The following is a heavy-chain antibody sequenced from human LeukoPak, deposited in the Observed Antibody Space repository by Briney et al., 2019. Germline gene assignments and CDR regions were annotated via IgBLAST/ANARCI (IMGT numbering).Heavy chain of an antibody. Sequence: SETLSLTCTVCGGSISSHYWSWIRQPPGKGLEWIGYIYYSGSTNYNPSLKSRVTISVDTSKNQFSLKLSSVTAADTAVYYCARETVWFGDTRNGYYGMDVWGQGTTVTVSS. J-gene: IGHJ6*02. CDR2: IYYSGST. CDR3: ARETVWFGDTRNGYYGMDV. CDR1: GGSISSHY. V-gene: IGHV4-59*11. D-gene: IGHD3-10*01.